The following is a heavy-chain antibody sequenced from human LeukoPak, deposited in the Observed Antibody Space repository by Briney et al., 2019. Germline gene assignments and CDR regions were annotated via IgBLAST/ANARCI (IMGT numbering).Heavy chain of an antibody. D-gene: IGHD3-22*01. CDR3: ARSLNYYDSSGYLY. J-gene: IGHJ4*02. CDR2: IYHSGST. V-gene: IGHV4-30-2*01. CDR1: GGSISSGGYY. Sequence: SQTLSLTCTVSGGSISSGGYYWSWIRQPPGKGLEWIGYIYHSGSTYYNPSLKSRVTISVDRSKNQFSLKLSSVTAADTAVYYCARSLNYYDSSGYLYWGQGTLVTVSS.